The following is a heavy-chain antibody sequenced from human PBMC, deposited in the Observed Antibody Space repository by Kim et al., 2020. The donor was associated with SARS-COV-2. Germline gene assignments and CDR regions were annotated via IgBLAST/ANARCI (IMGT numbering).Heavy chain of an antibody. CDR3: ARDLWTYYYGSGSYLDY. J-gene: IGHJ4*02. CDR1: GFTFSSYG. CDR2: IWYDGSNK. D-gene: IGHD3-10*01. Sequence: GGSLRLSCAASGFTFSSYGMHWVRQAPGKGLEWVAVIWYDGSNKYYADSVKGRFTISRDNSKNTLYLQMNSLRAEDTAVYYCARDLWTYYYGSGSYLDYWGQGTLVTVSS. V-gene: IGHV3-33*01.